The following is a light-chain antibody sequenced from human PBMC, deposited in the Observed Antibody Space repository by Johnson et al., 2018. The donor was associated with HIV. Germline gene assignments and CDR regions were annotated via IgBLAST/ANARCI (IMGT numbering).Light chain of an antibody. CDR3: GTWDSSLSAYV. CDR2: DNN. CDR1: SSNIGNNY. Sequence: QSVLTQPPSLSAAPGQTVTISCSGSSSNIGNNYVSWYQQLPGTAPKLLIYDNNKRPSGIPDRFSGSKSGTSATLDITGLQSGDEADYYCGTWDSSLSAYVFGNGTKVTVL. V-gene: IGLV1-51*01. J-gene: IGLJ1*01.